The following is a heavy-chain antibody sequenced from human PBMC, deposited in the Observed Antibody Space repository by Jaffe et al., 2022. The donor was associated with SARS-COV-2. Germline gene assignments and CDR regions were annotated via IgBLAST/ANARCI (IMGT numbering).Heavy chain of an antibody. Sequence: EVQLLESGGGLVQPGGSLRLSCAASGFSFNSYAMSWVRQAPGKGLEWVSDISGSGGTTYYADSVKGRFTMSRDNSKNTLYLQMNRLRADDTAVYYCAKDWSEYSYKWYGGPYYFSGMDVWGQGTTVTVSS. J-gene: IGHJ6*02. D-gene: IGHD6-6*01. V-gene: IGHV3-23*01. CDR3: AKDWSEYSYKWYGGPYYFSGMDV. CDR1: GFSFNSYA. CDR2: ISGSGGTT.